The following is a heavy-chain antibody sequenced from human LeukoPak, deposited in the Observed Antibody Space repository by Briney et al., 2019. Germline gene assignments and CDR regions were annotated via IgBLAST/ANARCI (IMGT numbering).Heavy chain of an antibody. CDR2: ISSTGSTM. J-gene: IGHJ4*02. CDR3: ARFPGADYFDY. D-gene: IGHD3-10*01. V-gene: IGHV3-48*03. CDR1: GFTFSTFE. Sequence: GGSLILSCAASGFTFSTFEMHWVRQAPGKGLEWLSYISSTGSTMYYADSVRGRFTISRANAKNSLYLQMNSLRAGDTAVYYCARFPGADYFDYWGQGTLVTVSS.